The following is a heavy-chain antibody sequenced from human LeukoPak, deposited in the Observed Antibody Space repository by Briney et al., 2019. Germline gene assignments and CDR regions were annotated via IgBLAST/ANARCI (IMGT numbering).Heavy chain of an antibody. CDR3: ARGINYDLLTGYSEGFDF. CDR2: ITTYNGKT. D-gene: IGHD3-9*01. J-gene: IGHJ4*02. Sequence: SVKVSCKSSGYSFTSYGITWVRRAPGQGLEWMGWITTYNGKTNYAQNFQTRVTMTTDTSTNTAYMELRSLRSDDTAVYYCARGINYDLLTGYSEGFDFWGQGTPVTVSS. CDR1: GYSFTSYG. V-gene: IGHV1-18*01.